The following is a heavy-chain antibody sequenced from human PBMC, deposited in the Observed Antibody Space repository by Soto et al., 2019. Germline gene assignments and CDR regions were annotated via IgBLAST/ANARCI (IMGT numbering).Heavy chain of an antibody. V-gene: IGHV4-39*01. Sequence: QLQLQESGPGLVKPSETLSLTCTVSGGSISSGGYYWGWIRQPPGKALECIGSIYYSGTIYNNPSLKXXVXMXXDTSKNQFSLKLSSVTAADTAMYYCARQSGTGFDYWGQGTLVTVSS. CDR3: ARQSGTGFDY. CDR1: GGSISSGGYY. J-gene: IGHJ4*02. CDR2: IYYSGTI. D-gene: IGHD3-10*01.